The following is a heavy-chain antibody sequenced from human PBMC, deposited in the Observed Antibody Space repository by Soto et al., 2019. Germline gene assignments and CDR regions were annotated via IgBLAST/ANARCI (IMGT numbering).Heavy chain of an antibody. J-gene: IGHJ6*03. Sequence: EVQLVESGGGLVKPGGSLRLSCAASGFTFSNAWMSWVGQAPGKGLEWVGRIKSKTDGGTTDYAAPVKGRFTISRDDSKNTLYLQMNSLKTEDTAVYYCTTEDPAARMYYYYYMDVWGKGTTVTVSS. D-gene: IGHD2-2*01. CDR2: IKSKTDGGTT. V-gene: IGHV3-15*01. CDR1: GFTFSNAW. CDR3: TTEDPAARMYYYYYMDV.